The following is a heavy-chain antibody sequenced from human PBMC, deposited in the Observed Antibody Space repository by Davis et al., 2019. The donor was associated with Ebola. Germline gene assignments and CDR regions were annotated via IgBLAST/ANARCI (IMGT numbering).Heavy chain of an antibody. V-gene: IGHV3-21*01. CDR1: GFTFSTYT. CDR3: AKEGHLLSSDTPPYYFDY. J-gene: IGHJ4*02. Sequence: GESLKISCAASGFTFSTYTMNWVRQAPGKGLEWVSSISSSSGYIYYADSVRGRFTVSRDNAKNSLYLQMNNQRAEDTAVYYCAKEGHLLSSDTPPYYFDYWGQGTLVTVSS. CDR2: ISSSSGYI. D-gene: IGHD2-2*01.